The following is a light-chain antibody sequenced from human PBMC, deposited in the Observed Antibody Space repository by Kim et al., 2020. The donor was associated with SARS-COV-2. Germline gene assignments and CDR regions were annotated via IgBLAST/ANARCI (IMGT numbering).Light chain of an antibody. CDR3: QAWDSTTVV. V-gene: IGLV3-1*01. CDR2: QDN. J-gene: IGLJ2*01. CDR1: KLWDKY. Sequence: SYELTQPPSVSVSPGQTASITCSGDKLWDKYACWYQQKPGQSPVLVMYQDNKRPSGIPERLSGSNSGNTATLTISGTQAMDEADYFCQAWDSTTVV.